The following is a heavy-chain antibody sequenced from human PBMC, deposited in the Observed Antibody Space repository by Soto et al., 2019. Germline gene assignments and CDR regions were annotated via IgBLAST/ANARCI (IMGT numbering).Heavy chain of an antibody. J-gene: IGHJ4*02. CDR1: GFTFSSFE. Sequence: PGGSLRLSCAASGFTFSSFEMNWVRQAPGKGLEWVSYISNSGRIIYYADSVKGRFTISRDDAKNSLYLQMNSLRAEDTAVYYCVREWGTSIAAAFDYWGQGTLVTVSS. CDR3: VREWGTSIAAAFDY. D-gene: IGHD6-6*01. CDR2: ISNSGRII. V-gene: IGHV3-48*03.